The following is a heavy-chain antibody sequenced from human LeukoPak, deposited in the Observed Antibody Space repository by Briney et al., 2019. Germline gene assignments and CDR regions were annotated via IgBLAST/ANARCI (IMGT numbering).Heavy chain of an antibody. CDR3: AKDGVGATTGAFDI. J-gene: IGHJ3*02. CDR1: GFTFSSYG. V-gene: IGHV3-30*18. Sequence: GGSLRLSCAASGFTFSSYGMHWVRQAPGKGLEWVAVISYDGSNKYYADSVKGRFTISRDNSKNTLYLQMNSLRAEDTAVYYCAKDGVGATTGAFDIWGQGTMVTVSS. D-gene: IGHD1-26*01. CDR2: ISYDGSNK.